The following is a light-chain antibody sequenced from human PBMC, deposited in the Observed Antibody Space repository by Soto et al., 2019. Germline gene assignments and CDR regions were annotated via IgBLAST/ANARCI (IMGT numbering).Light chain of an antibody. J-gene: IGKJ4*01. CDR2: DAS. Sequence: EIVLAQSPGTLSLSPGERATLSCRASQSVSRYLSWYQQKAVHAPTLLIYDASNRATGIPARFSGSGSGTDFTLTISSLEPEDFAVYYCQQRSSWPRLTFGGGTKVDIK. CDR1: QSVSRY. V-gene: IGKV3-11*01. CDR3: QQRSSWPRLT.